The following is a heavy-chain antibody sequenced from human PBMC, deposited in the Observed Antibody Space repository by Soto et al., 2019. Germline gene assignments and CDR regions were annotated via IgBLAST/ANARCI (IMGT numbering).Heavy chain of an antibody. CDR2: IIPIFDTA. Sequence: QVQLVQSGAEVKKPGSSVKVSCKASGGTFSSYAISWVRQAPGQGLEWMGGIIPIFDTANYAQKFQGRVTITADESTSTAYMELNSLRSEDTAVYYCARVRSCSGGSCSYYYGMDVWGQGTTVTVSS. V-gene: IGHV1-69*12. D-gene: IGHD2-15*01. J-gene: IGHJ6*02. CDR1: GGTFSSYA. CDR3: ARVRSCSGGSCSYYYGMDV.